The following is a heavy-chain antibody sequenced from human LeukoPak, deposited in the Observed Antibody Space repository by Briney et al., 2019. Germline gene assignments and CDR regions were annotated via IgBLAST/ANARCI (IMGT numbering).Heavy chain of an antibody. CDR1: GDSVSSNSAA. J-gene: IGHJ6*03. V-gene: IGHV6-1*01. Sequence: SRTLSLTCAISGDSVSSNSAAWNWIRQSPSRGLEWLGRTYYRSKWYNDYAVSVKSRITINPDTSKNQFSLQLNSVTPEDTAVYYCAREGIAVAGEYYYYYYMDVWGKGTTVTISS. D-gene: IGHD6-19*01. CDR3: AREGIAVAGEYYYYYYMDV. CDR2: TYYRSKWYN.